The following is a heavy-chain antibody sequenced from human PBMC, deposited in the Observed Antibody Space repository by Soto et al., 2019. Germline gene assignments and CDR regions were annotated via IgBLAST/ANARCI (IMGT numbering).Heavy chain of an antibody. V-gene: IGHV4-31*03. CDR3: ARFWRGPAAIYYYYGMDV. J-gene: IGHJ6*02. CDR2: IYYSGST. D-gene: IGHD2-2*01. CDR1: GGSIRSGGYY. Sequence: SETLCLTCTVAGGSIRSGGYYWSWIRQHPGKGLEWIGYIYYSGSTYYNPSLKSRVTISVDTSKNQFSLKLSSVTAADTAVYYCARFWRGPAAIYYYYGMDVWGQGTTVTVSS.